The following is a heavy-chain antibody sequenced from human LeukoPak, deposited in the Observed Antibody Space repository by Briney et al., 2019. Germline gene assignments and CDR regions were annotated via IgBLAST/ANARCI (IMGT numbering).Heavy chain of an antibody. CDR1: GGSISSYY. D-gene: IGHD5-18*01. CDR3: ASSEYSYGYMGDAFDI. Sequence: SETLSLTCTVSGGSISSYYWSWIRQPPGKGLEWIGYIYYSGSTNYNPSLKSRVTISVDTSKNQFSLKLSSVTAADTAVYYCASSEYSYGYMGDAFDIWGQGTMVTVSS. CDR2: IYYSGST. V-gene: IGHV4-59*01. J-gene: IGHJ3*02.